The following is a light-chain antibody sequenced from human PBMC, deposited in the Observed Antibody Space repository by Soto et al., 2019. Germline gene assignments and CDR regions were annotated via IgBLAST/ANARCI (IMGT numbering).Light chain of an antibody. J-gene: IGLJ1*01. CDR2: EVS. CDR1: SSHIGAYIY. Sequence: QSVLTQPPSASGSPGQSVTISCTGTSSHIGAYIYVSWYQQHPGKAPKLMISEVSRRPSGVPERFSGSKSANTASLTVSGLQADDEAHYYCSSYAGSNNFVFGTGTKVTVL. CDR3: SSYAGSNNFV. V-gene: IGLV2-8*01.